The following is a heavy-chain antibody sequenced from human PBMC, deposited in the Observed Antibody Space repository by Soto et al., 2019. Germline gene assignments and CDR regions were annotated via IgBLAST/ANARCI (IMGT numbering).Heavy chain of an antibody. D-gene: IGHD3-10*01. CDR2: ISSSSSTI. J-gene: IGHJ4*02. CDR1: GFTFSSYS. CDR3: AREDYYGSGSYYNSFDY. Sequence: PGGSLRLSCAASGFTFSSYSMNWVRQAPGEGLEWVSYISSSSSTIYYADSVKGRFAISRDNAKNSLYLQMNSLRDEDTAVYYCAREDYYGSGSYYNSFDYWGQGTLVTVSS. V-gene: IGHV3-48*02.